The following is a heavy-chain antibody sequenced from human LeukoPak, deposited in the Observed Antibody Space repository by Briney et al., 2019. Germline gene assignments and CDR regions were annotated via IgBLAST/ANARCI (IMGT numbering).Heavy chain of an antibody. CDR2: IYYSGST. J-gene: IGHJ5*01. V-gene: IGHV4-59*08. Sequence: KASETLSLTCTVSGGSISSYFWSWIRQPPGKGPEWIGYIYYSGSTNYNPSLKSRVTISVDTSKNQFSLKLSSVTAADTAVYYCARTPGIAAAGWRYNWFDSWGQGTLVTVSS. CDR1: GGSISSYF. CDR3: ARTPGIAAAGWRYNWFDS. D-gene: IGHD6-13*01.